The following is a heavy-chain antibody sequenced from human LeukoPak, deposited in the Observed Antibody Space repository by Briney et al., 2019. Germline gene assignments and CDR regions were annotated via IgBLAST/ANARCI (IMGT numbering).Heavy chain of an antibody. V-gene: IGHV1-18*01. D-gene: IGHD3-3*01. CDR3: ARVRDDFRGVACWFDP. CDR2: ISAYNGNT. J-gene: IGHJ5*02. CDR1: GYTFTSYG. Sequence: GASVKVSCKASGYTFTSYGISWVRQAPGQGLEWMGWISAYNGNTNCAQKLQGRVTMTTDTSTSTAYMELRSLRSDDTAVYYCARVRDDFRGVACWFDPWGQGTLVTVSS.